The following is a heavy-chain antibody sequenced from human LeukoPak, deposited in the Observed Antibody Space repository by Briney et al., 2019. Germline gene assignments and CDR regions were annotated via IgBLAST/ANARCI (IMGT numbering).Heavy chain of an antibody. Sequence: GGSLRLSCAASGFTFSSYSMNWVRQAPGKGLGWVSYISSSSSTIYYADSVKGRFTISRDNAKNSLYLQMNSLRAEDTAVYYCATDDTAMASTYWGQGTLVTVSS. CDR3: ATDDTAMASTY. CDR1: GFTFSSYS. J-gene: IGHJ4*02. V-gene: IGHV3-48*01. CDR2: ISSSSSTI. D-gene: IGHD5-18*01.